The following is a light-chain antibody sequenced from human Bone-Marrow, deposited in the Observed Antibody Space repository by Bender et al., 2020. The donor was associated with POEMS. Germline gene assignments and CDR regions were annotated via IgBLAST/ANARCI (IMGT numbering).Light chain of an antibody. V-gene: IGLV2-8*01. J-gene: IGLJ3*02. CDR2: EVI. CDR3: QSYDNSLGGWV. CDR1: SSDVGGYNY. Sequence: QSALTQPPSASGSPGQSVTISCTGTSSDVGGYNYVSWYQQHPGKAPKLIIFEVIKRPSGVPDRFSGSKSDNTASLAITGLQAEDEGDYYCQSYDNSLGGWVFGGGTKLTVL.